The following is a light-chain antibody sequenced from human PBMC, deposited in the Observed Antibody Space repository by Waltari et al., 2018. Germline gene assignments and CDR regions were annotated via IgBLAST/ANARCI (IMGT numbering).Light chain of an antibody. Sequence: DVVMTQSPLSLPVTLGQAASISCKSSQSLVHSDGNTHLNWFLQRPGQSPRRLIYRVSKRDSGVPDRFSGSGSGTDFTLKISRVEAEDVGVYYYMQGTHWPYTFGQGTKLDIK. J-gene: IGKJ2*01. CDR2: RVS. CDR1: QSLVHSDGNTH. V-gene: IGKV2-30*02. CDR3: MQGTHWPYT.